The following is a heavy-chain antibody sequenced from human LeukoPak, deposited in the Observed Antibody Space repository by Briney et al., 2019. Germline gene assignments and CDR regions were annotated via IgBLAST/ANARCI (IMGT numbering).Heavy chain of an antibody. D-gene: IGHD2-15*01. V-gene: IGHV3-30-3*01. Sequence: GRSLRLSCAASGVTLSSYAMHWVRQAPGKGLEWVAVISYDGSNKYYADSVKGRFTISRDNSKNTLYLQMNSLRAEDTAVYYCARDVVVAAANWFDPWGPGTLVTVSS. CDR1: GVTLSSYA. CDR3: ARDVVVAAANWFDP. CDR2: ISYDGSNK. J-gene: IGHJ5*02.